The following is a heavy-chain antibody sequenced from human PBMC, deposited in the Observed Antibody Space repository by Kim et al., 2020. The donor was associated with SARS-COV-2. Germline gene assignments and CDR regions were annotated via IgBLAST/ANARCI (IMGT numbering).Heavy chain of an antibody. J-gene: IGHJ4*02. CDR3: ARGGITMVHGAD. Sequence: SETLSLTCAVYGGSFSGYYWSWIRQPPGKGLEWIGEINHSGSTNYNPSLKSRVTISVDTSKNQFSLKLSSVTAADTAVYYCARGGITMVHGADWGQGTLVTVSS. D-gene: IGHD3-10*01. CDR1: GGSFSGYY. CDR2: INHSGST. V-gene: IGHV4-34*01.